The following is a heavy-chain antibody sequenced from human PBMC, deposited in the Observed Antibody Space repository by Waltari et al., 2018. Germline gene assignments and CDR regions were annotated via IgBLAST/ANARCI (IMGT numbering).Heavy chain of an antibody. CDR1: GYSISSGYY. CDR3: AKSMGGVYYYYGMDV. CDR2: IYHSGST. Sequence: QVQLQESGPGLVKPSETLSLTCAVSGYSISSGYYWGWIRQPPGKGLEWIGSIYHSGSTYYNPSLKSRVTISVDTSKNQFSLKLSSVTAEDTAVYYCAKSMGGVYYYYGMDVWGQGTTVTVSS. J-gene: IGHJ6*02. V-gene: IGHV4-38-2*01. D-gene: IGHD3-16*01.